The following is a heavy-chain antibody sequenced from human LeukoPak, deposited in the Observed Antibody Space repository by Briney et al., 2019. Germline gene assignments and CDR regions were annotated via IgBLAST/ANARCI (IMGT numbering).Heavy chain of an antibody. Sequence: SETLSLTCAVYGRSFSGYYWSWIRQPPGKGLEWIGEINHSGSTNYNPSLKSRVTISVDTSKNQFSLKLSSVTAADTAVYYCARMYSSSWYVFDYWGQGTLVTVSS. CDR1: GRSFSGYY. V-gene: IGHV4-34*01. CDR3: ARMYSSSWYVFDY. D-gene: IGHD6-13*01. CDR2: INHSGST. J-gene: IGHJ4*02.